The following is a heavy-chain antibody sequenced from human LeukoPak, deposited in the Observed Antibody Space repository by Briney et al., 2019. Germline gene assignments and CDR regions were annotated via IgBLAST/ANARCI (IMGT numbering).Heavy chain of an antibody. CDR2: ISAYNGNT. D-gene: IGHD3-10*01. CDR3: ARDRRDAYYYGSGSYYIPDAFDI. J-gene: IGHJ3*02. V-gene: IGHV1-18*01. Sequence: ASVKVSCKTSGYTFTDYYIHWVRQAPGQGLEWMGWISAYNGNTNYAQKLQGRVTMTTDTSTSTAYMELRSLRSDDTAVYYCARDRRDAYYYGSGSYYIPDAFDIWGQGTMVTVSS. CDR1: GYTFTDYY.